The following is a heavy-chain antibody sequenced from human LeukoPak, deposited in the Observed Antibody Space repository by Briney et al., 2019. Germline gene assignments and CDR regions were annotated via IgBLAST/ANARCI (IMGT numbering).Heavy chain of an antibody. D-gene: IGHD3-22*01. CDR1: GGSFSGYY. CDR2: INHSGST. CDR3: ARAMYYYDSSGYTD. V-gene: IGHV4-34*01. J-gene: IGHJ4*02. Sequence: SETLSLTCAVYGGSFSGYYWSWIRQPPGKGLEWIGEINHSGSTNYNPSLKSRVTISVDKSKNQFSLKLSSVTAADTAVYYCARAMYYYDSSGYTDWGQGTLVTVSS.